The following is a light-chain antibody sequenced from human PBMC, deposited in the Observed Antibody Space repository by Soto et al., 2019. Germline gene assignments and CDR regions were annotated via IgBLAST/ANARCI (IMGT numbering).Light chain of an antibody. CDR2: AAS. Sequence: DIQMTQSPSSLTASVGDRVIITCRASQSITRFLNWYQQKPGKAPKLLIYAASSLQSGVPSRFSGSGSGTDFTLTISSLQPDDFATYYCLQDYSYPLTFGGGTKVDIK. CDR1: QSITRF. V-gene: IGKV1-39*01. CDR3: LQDYSYPLT. J-gene: IGKJ4*01.